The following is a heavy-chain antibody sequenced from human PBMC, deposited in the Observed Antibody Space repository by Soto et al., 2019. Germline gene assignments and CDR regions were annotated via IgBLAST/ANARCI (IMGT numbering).Heavy chain of an antibody. Sequence: LRGTLSLTCAVSGGSISSSNWWSWVRNTPGKRLEWIGEIYHSWSTNYNPSLKSRVTISLYKSKNQFSLKVSSLTAADTSVYYCARAQQQLDGMGVGGQGTTVPVSS. J-gene: IGHJ6*02. CDR1: GGSISSSNW. D-gene: IGHD6-13*01. V-gene: IGHV4-4*03. CDR2: IYHSWST. CDR3: ARAQQQLDGMGV.